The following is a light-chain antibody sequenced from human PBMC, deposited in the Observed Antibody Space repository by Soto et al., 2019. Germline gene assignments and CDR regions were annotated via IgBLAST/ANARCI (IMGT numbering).Light chain of an antibody. V-gene: IGKV3-11*01. CDR1: QSFRGL. J-gene: IGKJ5*01. CDR2: DAY. Sequence: VLTQSPVTLSLSPGERATLSCRASQSFRGLLAWYQQKPGQAPRLLIYDAYNRATGIPPRSSGSGSGTDFTLTISSLEPEDSAVYYCQQRHMWPITFGQGTRLAIK. CDR3: QQRHMWPIT.